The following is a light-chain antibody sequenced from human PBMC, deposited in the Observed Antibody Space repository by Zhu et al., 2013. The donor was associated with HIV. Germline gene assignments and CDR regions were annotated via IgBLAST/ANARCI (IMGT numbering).Light chain of an antibody. CDR3: QHVNNNAA. Sequence: DIQMTQSPSTLSASVGDRVTITCRASQRIDNWLAWYQQKPGKAPKLLIYDASSLESGVPSRFSGSGSGTEFTLTISSLQPEDFTTYYCQHVNNNAAFGPGTKVDV. J-gene: IGKJ3*01. CDR1: QRIDNW. CDR2: DAS. V-gene: IGKV1-5*01.